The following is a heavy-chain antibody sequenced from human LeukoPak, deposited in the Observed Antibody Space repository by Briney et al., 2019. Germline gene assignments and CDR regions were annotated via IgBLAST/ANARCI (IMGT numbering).Heavy chain of an antibody. CDR1: GYTFTNYD. V-gene: IGHV1-18*01. CDR3: ARENTEITIFFVPQHQRNWFDP. J-gene: IGHJ5*02. Sequence: GASVKVSCRASGYTFTNYDITWIRQAPGQGLEWMGYITPYNGNTNYAQKLQGRVTMTTDTSTSTVYMELSSLRSEDTAVYYCARENTEITIFFVPQHQRNWFDPWGQGTLVTVSS. D-gene: IGHD3-3*01. CDR2: ITPYNGNT.